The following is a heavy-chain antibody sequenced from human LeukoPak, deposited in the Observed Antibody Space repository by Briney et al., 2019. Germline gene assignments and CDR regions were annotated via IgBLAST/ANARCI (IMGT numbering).Heavy chain of an antibody. V-gene: IGHV3-21*04. CDR1: GFTFTDFY. Sequence: GGFLRLSCAASGFTFTDFYMNWARQAPGKGLEWVSWISPTSSYMYYADSVKGRFTISRDNSKNTLYLQMNSLRAEDTAVYYCAKAYSSSWYAYFQHWGQGTLVTVSS. CDR3: AKAYSSSWYAYFQH. D-gene: IGHD6-13*01. J-gene: IGHJ1*01. CDR2: ISPTSSYM.